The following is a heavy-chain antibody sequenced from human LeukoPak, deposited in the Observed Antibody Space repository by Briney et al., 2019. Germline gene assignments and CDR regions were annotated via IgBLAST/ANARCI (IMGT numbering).Heavy chain of an antibody. V-gene: IGHV3-30*18. CDR2: ISYDGINQ. J-gene: IGHJ4*02. Sequence: PGRSLRLSCAASGFTFSSYGMHWVRRPPGKGLEWVAVISYDGINQYHADSVKGRFTISRDNSKNTLYLQMNSLRAEDTALYYCANLYGDSGLDYWGQGPRVTVSS. D-gene: IGHD4-17*01. CDR1: GFTFSSYG. CDR3: ANLYGDSGLDY.